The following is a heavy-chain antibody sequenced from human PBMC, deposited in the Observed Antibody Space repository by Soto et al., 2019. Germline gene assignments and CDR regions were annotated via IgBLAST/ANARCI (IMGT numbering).Heavy chain of an antibody. Sequence: PGGSLRLSCAASGFTFGEYAMHWVRQAPGKGLEWVSGISWNSGSIGYADSVKGRFTISRDNAKNSLYLQMNSLRAEDTALYYCAKASEWLSGYYFDYWGQGTLVTVSS. CDR2: ISWNSGSI. V-gene: IGHV3-9*01. D-gene: IGHD3-3*01. CDR3: AKASEWLSGYYFDY. J-gene: IGHJ4*02. CDR1: GFTFGEYA.